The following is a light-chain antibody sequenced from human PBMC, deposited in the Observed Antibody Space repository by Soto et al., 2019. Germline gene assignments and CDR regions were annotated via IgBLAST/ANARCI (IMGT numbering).Light chain of an antibody. CDR2: GAS. V-gene: IGKV3-20*01. CDR3: QQYGSPWT. J-gene: IGKJ1*01. Sequence: EIVLTQSPGTLSLSPGERATLSCRASQSVSSSYLAWYQQKAGQAPRLLIYGASSRATGIPDRFSGSGSGTDFTLTISRLEPEDFAVYYCQQYGSPWTFGQGTKVDIK. CDR1: QSVSSSY.